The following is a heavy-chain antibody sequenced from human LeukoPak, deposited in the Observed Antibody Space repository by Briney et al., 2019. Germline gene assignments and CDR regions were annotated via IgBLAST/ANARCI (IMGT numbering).Heavy chain of an antibody. D-gene: IGHD3-22*01. CDR3: ARERLYYYDSSGYYYEGGAFDI. V-gene: IGHV3-66*03. Sequence: GGSLRLSCTVSGFTVSSNSMSWVRQAPGKGLEWVSFIYSDNTHYSDSVKGRFTISRDNSKNTLYLQMNSLRAEDTAVYYCARERLYYYDSSGYYYEGGAFDIWGQGTMVTVSS. CDR2: IYSDNT. CDR1: GFTVSSNS. J-gene: IGHJ3*02.